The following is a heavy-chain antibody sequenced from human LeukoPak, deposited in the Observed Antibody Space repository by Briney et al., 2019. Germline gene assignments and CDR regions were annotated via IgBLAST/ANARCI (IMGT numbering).Heavy chain of an antibody. Sequence: ASVEVSCKASGYTFTSYGISWVRQAPGQGLEWMGWISAYNGNTNYAQKLQGRVTMTTDTSTSTAYMELRSLRSDDTAVYYCAVNSLFYGSGSYYYLDYWGQGTLVTVSS. D-gene: IGHD3-10*01. CDR1: GYTFTSYG. J-gene: IGHJ4*02. CDR2: ISAYNGNT. CDR3: AVNSLFYGSGSYYYLDY. V-gene: IGHV1-18*01.